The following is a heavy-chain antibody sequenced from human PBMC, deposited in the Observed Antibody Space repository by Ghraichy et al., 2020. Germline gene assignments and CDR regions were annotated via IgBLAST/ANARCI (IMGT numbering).Heavy chain of an antibody. Sequence: GGSLRLSCAASGFTFSSYGMHWVRQAPGKGLEWVAVIWYDGSNKYYADSVKGRFTISRDNSKNTLYLQMNSLRAEDTAVYYCAREAAYPYNWFDPWGQGTLVTVSS. J-gene: IGHJ5*02. CDR1: GFTFSSYG. V-gene: IGHV3-33*01. D-gene: IGHD6-25*01. CDR2: IWYDGSNK. CDR3: AREAAYPYNWFDP.